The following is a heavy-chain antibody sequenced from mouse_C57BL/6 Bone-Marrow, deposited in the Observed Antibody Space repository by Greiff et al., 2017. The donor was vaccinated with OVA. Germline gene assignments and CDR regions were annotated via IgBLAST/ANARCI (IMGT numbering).Heavy chain of an antibody. D-gene: IGHD2-4*01. V-gene: IGHV5-12*01. CDR2: ISNGGGST. CDR1: GFTFSDYY. Sequence: EVQVVESGGGLVQPGGSLKLSCAASGFTFSDYYMYWVRQTPEKRLEWVAYISNGGGSTYYPDTVKGRFTISRDNAKNTLYLQMSRLKSEDTAMYYCARPLYDYGFAYWGQGTLVTVSA. J-gene: IGHJ3*01. CDR3: ARPLYDYGFAY.